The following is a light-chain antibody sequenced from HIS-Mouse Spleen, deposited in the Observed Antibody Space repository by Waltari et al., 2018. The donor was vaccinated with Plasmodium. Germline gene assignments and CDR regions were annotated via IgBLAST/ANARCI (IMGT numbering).Light chain of an antibody. CDR3: QQYNNWSFT. V-gene: IGKV3-15*01. Sequence: ELVMTQSPAPLPVSPGERATLSCRASQRVSSNLAWYQQKPGQAPRLLIYGASTRATGIPARFSGSGSGTEFTLTISSLQSEDFAVYYCQQYNNWSFTFGPGTKVDIK. CDR2: GAS. CDR1: QRVSSN. J-gene: IGKJ3*01.